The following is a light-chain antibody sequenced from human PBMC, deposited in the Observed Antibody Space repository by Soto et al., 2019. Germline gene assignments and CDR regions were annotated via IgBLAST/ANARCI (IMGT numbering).Light chain of an antibody. Sequence: TQSPGTLALSPGERATLFXRASQSGIMNLSWYQQQAGQXTRTLXXGQXTRATGIPARFIGSGSGKEFTLTISSRQSEDFAVYYCRQYNNRPTRTFGQGTRLDIK. CDR3: RQYNNRPTRT. CDR2: GQX. CDR1: QSGIMN. V-gene: IGKV3-15*01. J-gene: IGKJ1*01.